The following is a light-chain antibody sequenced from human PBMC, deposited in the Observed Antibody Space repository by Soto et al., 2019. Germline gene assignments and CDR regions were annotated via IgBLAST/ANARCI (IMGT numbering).Light chain of an antibody. CDR3: SSYTTSNTQV. Sequence: QSALTQPASVSGSPVQSITISCTGTSSDVGTYNYVSWYQHRPGKAPKLMIYDVSYRTSGVSNRFSGSKSANTASLTISGLQAEDEAYYYCSSYTTSNTQVFGGGTKLTVL. V-gene: IGLV2-14*01. CDR1: SSDVGTYNY. CDR2: DVS. J-gene: IGLJ3*02.